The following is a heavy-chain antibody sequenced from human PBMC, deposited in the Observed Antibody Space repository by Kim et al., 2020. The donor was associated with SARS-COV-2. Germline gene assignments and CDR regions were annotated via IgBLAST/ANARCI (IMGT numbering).Heavy chain of an antibody. V-gene: IGHV3-33*01. D-gene: IGHD6-19*01. CDR3: ARMGGPYVVAVAGTIDY. J-gene: IGHJ4*02. Sequence: GGSLRLSCAASGFTFSSYGMHWVRQAPGKGLEWVAVIWYDGSNKYYADSVKGRFTISRDNSKNTLYLQMNSLRAEDTAVYYCARMGGPYVVAVAGTIDYWGQGTLVTVSX. CDR1: GFTFSSYG. CDR2: IWYDGSNK.